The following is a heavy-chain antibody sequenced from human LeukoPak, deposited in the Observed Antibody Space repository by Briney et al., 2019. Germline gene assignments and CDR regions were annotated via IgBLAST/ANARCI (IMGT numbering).Heavy chain of an antibody. Sequence: PGGSLRLSCAASGFTFSSYWMSWVRQAPGKGLEWVANIKQDGSEKYYVDSVKGRFTISRDNAKNSLYLQMNSLRAEDTAVYYCARDSTEGYCSSTSCYNDYWGPRTLVTVSS. J-gene: IGHJ4*02. V-gene: IGHV3-7*01. CDR2: IKQDGSEK. D-gene: IGHD2-2*01. CDR3: ARDSTEGYCSSTSCYNDY. CDR1: GFTFSSYW.